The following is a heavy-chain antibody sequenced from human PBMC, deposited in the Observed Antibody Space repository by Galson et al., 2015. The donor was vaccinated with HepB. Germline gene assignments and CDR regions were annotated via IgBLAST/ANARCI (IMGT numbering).Heavy chain of an antibody. V-gene: IGHV3-48*01. CDR2: ISSSSSTI. D-gene: IGHD5-18*01. CDR3: ARDGSTAEGAFDI. Sequence: SLRLSCAASGFTFSSYSMNWVRQAPGKGLEWVSYISSSSSTIYYADSVKGRFTISRDNAKNSLYLQMNSLRAEDTAVYYCARDGSTAEGAFDIWGQGTMVTVSS. CDR1: GFTFSSYS. J-gene: IGHJ3*02.